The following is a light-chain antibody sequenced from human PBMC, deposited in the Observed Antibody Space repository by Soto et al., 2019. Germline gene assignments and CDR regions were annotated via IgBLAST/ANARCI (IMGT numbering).Light chain of an antibody. CDR1: IYNIGSEYD. J-gene: IGLJ1*01. CDR3: QSYDSSLTTFV. CDR2: GDN. Sequence: QSVLTQPPSVSGARGQRDAISCTESIYNIGSEYDVHWYQQLPGTAPKRLISGDNNRHSAVAGRFYCSKSGTSSSLAITGLQPEDEADYYCQSYDSSLTTFVFGTGTKGTVL. V-gene: IGLV1-40*01.